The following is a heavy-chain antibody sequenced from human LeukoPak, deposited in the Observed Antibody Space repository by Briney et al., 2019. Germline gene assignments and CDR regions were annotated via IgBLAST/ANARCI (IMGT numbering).Heavy chain of an antibody. CDR2: IYYSGST. CDR1: GGSISSYY. V-gene: IGHV4-59*08. Sequence: PSETLSLTCTVSGGSISSYYWSWIRQPPGKGLEWIGYIYYSGSTNYNPSLKGRVTISVDTSKNQFSLKLSSVTAADTAVYYCASHGYNDAFDIWGQGTMVTVSS. CDR3: ASHGYNDAFDI. J-gene: IGHJ3*02. D-gene: IGHD1-1*01.